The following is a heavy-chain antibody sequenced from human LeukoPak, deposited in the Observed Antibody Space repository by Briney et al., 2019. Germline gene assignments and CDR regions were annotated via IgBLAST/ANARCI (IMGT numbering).Heavy chain of an antibody. Sequence: ASETLSLTCAVSGVSISSSNWWSWVRQPPGKGLEWIGEIYHSGSTNYNPSLKSRVTISVDKSKNQFSLKLSSVTAADTAVYYCARGTETKSDVTWFDPWGQGTLVTVSS. D-gene: IGHD1/OR15-1a*01. CDR2: IYHSGST. J-gene: IGHJ5*02. V-gene: IGHV4-4*02. CDR1: GVSISSSNW. CDR3: ARGTETKSDVTWFDP.